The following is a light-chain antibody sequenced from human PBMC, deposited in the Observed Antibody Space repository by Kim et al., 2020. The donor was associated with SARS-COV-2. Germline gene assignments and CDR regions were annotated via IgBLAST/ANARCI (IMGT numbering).Light chain of an antibody. Sequence: QSVLTQPPSVSGAPGQRITITCSGSSFDIGSAYHVHWYKQLPGTAPKLLIYADNKRPSGVPDRFSGSKSGTSASLAIAGLQADDEAEYYCQSFDSRMNGVVFGGGTQLTVL. J-gene: IGLJ2*01. CDR1: SFDIGSAYH. CDR2: ADN. CDR3: QSFDSRMNGVV. V-gene: IGLV1-40*01.